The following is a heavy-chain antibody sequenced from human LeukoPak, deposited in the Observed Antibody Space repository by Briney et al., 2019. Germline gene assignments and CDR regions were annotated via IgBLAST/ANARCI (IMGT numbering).Heavy chain of an antibody. CDR2: IYYSGST. Sequence: SETLSLTCTVSGGSISSYYWSWIQQPPGKGLEWIGYIYYSGSTNYNPSLKSRVTISVDTSKNQFSLKLSSVTAADTAVYYCARLGATQYWYFDLWGRGTLVTVSS. J-gene: IGHJ2*01. D-gene: IGHD1-26*01. CDR1: GGSISSYY. CDR3: ARLGATQYWYFDL. V-gene: IGHV4-59*01.